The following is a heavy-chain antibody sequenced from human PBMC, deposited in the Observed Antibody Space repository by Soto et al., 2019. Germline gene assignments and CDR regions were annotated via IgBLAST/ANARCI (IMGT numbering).Heavy chain of an antibody. V-gene: IGHV4-59*11. J-gene: IGHJ3*02. D-gene: IGHD3-16*01. CDR1: GGSLTDHY. Sequence: QVQLQESGPGLVKPSETLSLTCTVAGGSLTDHYWNWFRQSPGRGLQWIEYVYYSGATSYNPSLASRVTVTVDTSKNQFPLKLRSVTAADTAVYFCARGNAWKSSTFDIWCQGKMLSVSS. CDR2: VYYSGAT. CDR3: ARGNAWKSSTFDI.